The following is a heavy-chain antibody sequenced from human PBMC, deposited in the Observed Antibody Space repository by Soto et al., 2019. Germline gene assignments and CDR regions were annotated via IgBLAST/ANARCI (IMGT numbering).Heavy chain of an antibody. J-gene: IGHJ4*02. CDR2: TNEDGSIT. CDR3: TRDVGGRGGY. CDR1: GFIFSSYW. V-gene: IGHV3-74*01. Sequence: EVQLVESGGGLVQPGGSLRLSCEVSGFIFSSYWMHWVRQVPGKGLVWVSRTNEDGSITNYADSVRGRFTISRDNAKNTLYQKMNRRRVEDTAVYYCTRDVGGRGGYWGQGTLVTVSS. D-gene: IGHD3-16*01.